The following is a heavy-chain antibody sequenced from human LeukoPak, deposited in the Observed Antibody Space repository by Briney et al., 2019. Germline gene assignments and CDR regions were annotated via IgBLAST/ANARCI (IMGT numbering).Heavy chain of an antibody. CDR3: ARGPYSSSWYPQAPDY. J-gene: IGHJ4*02. Sequence: ASVKVSCKASGYTFTSYGISWVRQAPGQGLDWMGWISAYHGNTNYAQKLQGRVTMTTDTSTRTAYMELRSLRSDDTAVYYCARGPYSSSWYPQAPDYWGQGTLVTVSS. D-gene: IGHD6-13*01. CDR2: ISAYHGNT. CDR1: GYTFTSYG. V-gene: IGHV1-18*01.